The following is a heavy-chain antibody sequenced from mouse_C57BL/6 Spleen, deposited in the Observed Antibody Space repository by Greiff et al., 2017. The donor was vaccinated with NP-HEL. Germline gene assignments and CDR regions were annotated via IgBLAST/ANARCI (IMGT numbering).Heavy chain of an antibody. J-gene: IGHJ2*01. CDR3: ARRTDYYGSKDY. Sequence: EVKLVESGGDLVKPGGSLKLSCAASGFTFSSYGMSWVRQTPDKRLEWVATISSGGSYTYYPDSVKGRFTISRDNAKNTLYLQMSSLKSEDTAMYYCARRTDYYGSKDYWGQGTTLTVSS. D-gene: IGHD1-1*01. CDR2: ISSGGSYT. V-gene: IGHV5-6*02. CDR1: GFTFSSYG.